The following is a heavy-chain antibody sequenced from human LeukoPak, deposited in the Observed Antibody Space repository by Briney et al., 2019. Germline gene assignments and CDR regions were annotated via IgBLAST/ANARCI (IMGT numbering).Heavy chain of an antibody. J-gene: IGHJ4*02. D-gene: IGHD3-10*01. Sequence: SETLSLTCAVSRGSISSYYWSWIRQSPGKGLEWIGYIYYDGSTNYNPSLKSRATISLDTSKNQFSLRLSSVTAADTAVYYCASLGGSESWNFGYWGQGALVTVSS. V-gene: IGHV4-59*01. CDR2: IYYDGST. CDR1: RGSISSYY. CDR3: ASLGGSESWNFGY.